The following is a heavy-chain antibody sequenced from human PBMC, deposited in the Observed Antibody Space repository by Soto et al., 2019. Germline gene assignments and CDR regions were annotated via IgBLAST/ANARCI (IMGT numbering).Heavy chain of an antibody. Sequence: QVQLVESGGGVVQPGRSLRLSCAAFGFTFSSYGMHWVRQAPGKGLEWVAVISSDGSNKYYADSVKGRFTISRDNSKNTLYLQMNSLRAEDTAVYYCVGGYYFGDYWGQGTLVTVSS. CDR2: ISSDGSNK. D-gene: IGHD3-22*01. CDR3: VGGYYFGDY. J-gene: IGHJ4*02. CDR1: GFTFSSYG. V-gene: IGHV3-30*03.